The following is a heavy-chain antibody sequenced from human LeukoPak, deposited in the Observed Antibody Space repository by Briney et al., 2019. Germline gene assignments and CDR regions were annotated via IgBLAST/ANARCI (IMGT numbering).Heavy chain of an antibody. CDR1: GFTFYKSA. Sequence: GGSLRLSCSASGFTFYKSAMTWVRQAPGTGLEWVSAIHGRGDYTYHPDPVKGRFDISRDNSRNILYLRMSSLRADDTAVYYCARREAEESGPIDYWGQGTLVTVSS. V-gene: IGHV3-23*01. J-gene: IGHJ4*02. CDR2: IHGRGDYT. CDR3: ARREAEESGPIDY. D-gene: IGHD3-3*01.